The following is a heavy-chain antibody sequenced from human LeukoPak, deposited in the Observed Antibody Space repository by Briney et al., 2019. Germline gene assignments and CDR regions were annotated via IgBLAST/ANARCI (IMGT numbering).Heavy chain of an antibody. D-gene: IGHD6-19*01. CDR1: GFTFSSYA. CDR3: ARAPGYSSGRTGYFDY. V-gene: IGHV3-30-3*01. Sequence: GGSLRLSCAASGFTFSSYAMHWVRQAPGKGLEWVAVISYDGSNKYYADSVKGRFTISRDDSKNTLYLQMNSLRAEDTAVYYCARAPGYSSGRTGYFDYWGQGTLVTVSS. J-gene: IGHJ4*02. CDR2: ISYDGSNK.